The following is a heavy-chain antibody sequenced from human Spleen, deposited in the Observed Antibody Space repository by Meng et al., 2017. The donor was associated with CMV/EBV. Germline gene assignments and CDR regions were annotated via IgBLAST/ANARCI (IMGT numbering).Heavy chain of an antibody. CDR2: INPNGGAT. J-gene: IGHJ4*02. CDR3: ARHSITGTTWLDH. D-gene: IGHD1-20*01. V-gene: IGHV1-2*02. Sequence: ASVKVSCKASGYTFTGYYMHWVRQAPGQGLEWMGWINPNGGATNYAQRFQGRVTMTTDTSTSTAYMELSGLKPDDTAVYFCARHSITGTTWLDHWGQGALVTVSS. CDR1: GYTFTGYY.